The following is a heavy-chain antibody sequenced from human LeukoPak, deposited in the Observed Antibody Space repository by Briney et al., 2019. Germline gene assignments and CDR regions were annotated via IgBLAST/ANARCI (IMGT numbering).Heavy chain of an antibody. V-gene: IGHV3-66*01. CDR2: LYSGGFT. CDR3: ARDPDHYYYGMDV. Sequence: PGGSLRLSCAASGVNVSINYMSWVRQAPGKGLEWVSVLYSGGFTYYADSVKGRFTISRDNAKNSLYLQMNSLRAEDTAVYYCARDPDHYYYGMDVWGQGTTVTVSS. CDR1: GVNVSINY. J-gene: IGHJ6*02.